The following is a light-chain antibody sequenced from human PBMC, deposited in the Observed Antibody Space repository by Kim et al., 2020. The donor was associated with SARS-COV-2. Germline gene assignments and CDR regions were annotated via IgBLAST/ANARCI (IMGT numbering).Light chain of an antibody. Sequence: GQRVTISCSGSSSNIGSNTVNWYQQLPGTAPKLLIYSNSQRPSGVPDRFSGSKSGTSASLAISGLQSEDEADYYCAAWDDSLNGQVFGTGTKVTVL. J-gene: IGLJ1*01. V-gene: IGLV1-44*01. CDR3: AAWDDSLNGQV. CDR2: SNS. CDR1: SSNIGSNT.